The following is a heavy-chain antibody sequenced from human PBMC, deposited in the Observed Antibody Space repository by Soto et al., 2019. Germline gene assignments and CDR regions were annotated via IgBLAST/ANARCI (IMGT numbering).Heavy chain of an antibody. Sequence: QVQLVESGGGVGQPGRSLRLSCAASGFTFSNYGMHWVRQAPGKGLEWVAVISFDGSDENYADSVKGRFTISRDNSDNTLYLQMNSLRAEDTAVYYCAKDGNTPTYWGWFDYWGQGTLVTVSS. CDR3: AKDGNTPTYWGWFDY. CDR1: GFTFSNYG. D-gene: IGHD7-27*01. J-gene: IGHJ4*02. CDR2: ISFDGSDE. V-gene: IGHV3-30*18.